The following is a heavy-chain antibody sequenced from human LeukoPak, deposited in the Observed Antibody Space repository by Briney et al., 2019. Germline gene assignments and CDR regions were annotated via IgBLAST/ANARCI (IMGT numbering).Heavy chain of an antibody. V-gene: IGHV3-23*01. J-gene: IGHJ5*02. D-gene: IGHD6-6*01. CDR1: GFTFSSYA. CDR2: ISGSGGST. CDR3: AKDLGAYSSSPSDH. Sequence: GGSLRLSCAASGFTFSSYAMSWVRQAPGKGLEWVSAISGSGGSTYYADSVKGRFTISRDNSKNTLYLQMNSLRAEDTAVYYCAKDLGAYSSSPSDHWGQGTLVTVSS.